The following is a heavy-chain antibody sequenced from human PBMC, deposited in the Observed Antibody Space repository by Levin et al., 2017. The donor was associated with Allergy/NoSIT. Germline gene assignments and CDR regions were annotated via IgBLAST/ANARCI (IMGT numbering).Heavy chain of an antibody. D-gene: IGHD2-15*01. J-gene: IGHJ4*02. CDR2: ISGSGSII. V-gene: IGHV3-48*02. Sequence: ASETLSLTCAASGFSFRIYDMSWVRQAPGKGLEWVSFISGSGSIILYADSVKGRFTISRDNAKSSLYLQMNSLRDEDTAVYYCARDKEDGSCSAGDCYPDYWGQGTLVTVSS. CDR1: GFSFRIYD. CDR3: ARDKEDGSCSAGDCYPDY.